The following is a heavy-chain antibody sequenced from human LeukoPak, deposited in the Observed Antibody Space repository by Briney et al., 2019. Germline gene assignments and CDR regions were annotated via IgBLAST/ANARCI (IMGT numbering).Heavy chain of an antibody. V-gene: IGHV4-59*01. D-gene: IGHD3-9*01. CDR3: ARNRGFHYDILTPEYFDL. CDR1: GGSISSYY. J-gene: IGHJ2*01. Sequence: SETLSLTWTVSGGSISSYYWSWIRQPPGKGLEWIGYIYYSGSTNYNPSLKGRVTISVDTSKNQFSLKLSSVTAADTAVYYCARNRGFHYDILTPEYFDLWGRGTLVTVSS. CDR2: IYYSGST.